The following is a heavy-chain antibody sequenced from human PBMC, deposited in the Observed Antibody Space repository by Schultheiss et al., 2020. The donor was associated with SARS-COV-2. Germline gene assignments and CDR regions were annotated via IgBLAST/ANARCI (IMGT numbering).Heavy chain of an antibody. Sequence: GESLKISCAASGFTFSNSDMNWVHQAPGKGLEWVAVIWYDGSNKYYADSVKGRFTISRDNSKNTLYLQMNSLRAEDTAVYYCAKSGPRIVVVTAIDYWGQGTLVTVSS. J-gene: IGHJ4*02. CDR2: IWYDGSNK. V-gene: IGHV3-33*06. D-gene: IGHD2-21*02. CDR3: AKSGPRIVVVTAIDY. CDR1: GFTFSNSD.